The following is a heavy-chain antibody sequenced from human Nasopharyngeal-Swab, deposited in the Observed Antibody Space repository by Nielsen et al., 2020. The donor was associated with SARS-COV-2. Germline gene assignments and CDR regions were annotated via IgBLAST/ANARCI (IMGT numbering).Heavy chain of an antibody. CDR3: ARHHWTYLRPAYFVY. CDR1: GYSFSTYW. V-gene: IGHV5-51*01. D-gene: IGHD1-7*01. CDR2: IYPGDSET. Sequence: GESLKISCKGSGYSFSTYWIAWVRQMPGKGLEWRGNIYPGDSETKYSPSFEGQVPISADKSINTAYLQCSSLRPSDTAIYYCARHHWTYLRPAYFVYWGQGTLVTFSS. J-gene: IGHJ4*02.